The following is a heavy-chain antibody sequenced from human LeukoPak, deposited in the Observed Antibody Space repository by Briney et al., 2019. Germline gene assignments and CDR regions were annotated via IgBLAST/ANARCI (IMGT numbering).Heavy chain of an antibody. CDR2: ISYDGSNK. CDR1: GFTFSSYG. CDR3: AKDRGGSGWPRFNYYYGMDV. J-gene: IGHJ6*04. D-gene: IGHD6-19*01. Sequence: PGGSLRLSCAASGFTFSSYGMHWVRQAPGKGLEWVAVISYDGSNKYYADSVKGRFTISRDNSKNTLYLQMNSLRAEDTAVYYCAKDRGGSGWPRFNYYYGMDVWGKGTTATVSS. V-gene: IGHV3-30*18.